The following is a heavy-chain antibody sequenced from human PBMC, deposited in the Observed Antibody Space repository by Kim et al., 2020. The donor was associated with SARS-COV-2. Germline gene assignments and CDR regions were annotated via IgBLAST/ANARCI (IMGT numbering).Heavy chain of an antibody. D-gene: IGHD1-26*01. J-gene: IGHJ5*02. V-gene: IGHV3-30*18. CDR2: ISYDGSNK. CDR3: ANGGSYYSRFDP. Sequence: GGSLRLSCAASGFTFSSYGMHWVRQAPGKGLEWVAVISYDGSNKYYADSVKGRFTISRDNSKNTLYLQMNSLRAEDMAVYYCANGGSYYSRFDPWGQGTL. CDR1: GFTFSSYG.